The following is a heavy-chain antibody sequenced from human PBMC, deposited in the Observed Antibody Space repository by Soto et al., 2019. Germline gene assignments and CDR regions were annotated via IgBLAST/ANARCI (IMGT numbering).Heavy chain of an antibody. D-gene: IGHD6-19*01. CDR2: ITGTAGTT. V-gene: IGHV3-23*01. J-gene: IGHJ4*02. CDR3: AKHLQSDSGWRLDH. CDR1: GFTFSSYS. Sequence: GGSLRLSCPASGFTFSSYSMSWVRQAPGKGLEWVSGITGTAGTTSYADSVKGRFTISRDNSKNTLYLQMNSLKAEDTAVYFCAKHLQSDSGWRLDHGGLGTLVTVSS.